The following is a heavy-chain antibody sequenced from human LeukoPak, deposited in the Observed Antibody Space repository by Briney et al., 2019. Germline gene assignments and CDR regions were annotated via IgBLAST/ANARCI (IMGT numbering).Heavy chain of an antibody. V-gene: IGHV4-39*01. J-gene: IGHJ5*02. CDR2: IYYSGST. CDR3: ARHLRPPTLTRYFDWLSNTYNWFDP. Sequence: SETLSLTCTVSGGSISSSSYYWGWIRQPPGKGLEWIGSIYYSGSTYYNPSLNRRVTTSVDTYKTQFSLKLSSVTAADTDVYYCARHLRPPTLTRYFDWLSNTYNWFDPWGQGTLVTVSS. CDR1: GGSISSSSYY. D-gene: IGHD3-9*01.